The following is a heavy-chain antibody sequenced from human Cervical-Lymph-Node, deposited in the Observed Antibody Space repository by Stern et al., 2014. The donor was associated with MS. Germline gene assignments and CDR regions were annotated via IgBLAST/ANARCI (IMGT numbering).Heavy chain of an antibody. CDR3: ARDNDDNGMDV. Sequence: QVQLVQSGSEVKKPGSSLTVSCKISGATLSDYAISWVRQGPGQGLEWMGGFIPLFGTTFYAQKYQGRVTITANESTSTVYMDLSSLRYEDTAVYYCARDNDDNGMDVWGQGTTISVSS. CDR2: FIPLFGTT. V-gene: IGHV1-69*01. J-gene: IGHJ6*02. CDR1: GATLSDYA. D-gene: IGHD1-1*01.